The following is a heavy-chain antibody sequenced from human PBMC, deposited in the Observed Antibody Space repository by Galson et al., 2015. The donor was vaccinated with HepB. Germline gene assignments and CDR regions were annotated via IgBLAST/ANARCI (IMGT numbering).Heavy chain of an antibody. Sequence: LSLTCTVSGGSISSSSYYWGWIRQPPGKGLEWIGSIYYSGSTYYNPSLKSRVTISVDTSKNQFSLKLSSVTAADTAVYYCARQMLGSSGWYGDGNDYWGQGTLVTVSS. CDR1: GGSISSSSYY. V-gene: IGHV4-39*01. CDR3: ARQMLGSSGWYGDGNDY. D-gene: IGHD6-19*01. CDR2: IYYSGST. J-gene: IGHJ4*02.